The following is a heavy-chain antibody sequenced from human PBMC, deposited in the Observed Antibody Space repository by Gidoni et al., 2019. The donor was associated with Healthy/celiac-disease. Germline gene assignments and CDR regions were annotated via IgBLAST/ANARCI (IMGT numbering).Heavy chain of an antibody. D-gene: IGHD3-16*01. V-gene: IGHV1-69*01. CDR1: GCHFSSYA. CDR3: ARDQGGHTNQGGYYYYMDV. Sequence: QVQLVQSGAEVKNPGSSVTVSCKASGCHFSSYAISWVRQAPGQGLEWMGGIIPIFGTANYAQKFQGRVTITADESTSTAYMELSSLRSEETAVYYCARDQGGHTNQGGYYYYMDVWGKGTTVTVSS. J-gene: IGHJ6*03. CDR2: IIPIFGTA.